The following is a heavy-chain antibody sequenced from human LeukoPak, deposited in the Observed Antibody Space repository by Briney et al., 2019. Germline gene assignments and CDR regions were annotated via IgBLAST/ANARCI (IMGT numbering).Heavy chain of an antibody. Sequence: SQTLSLTCAISGDSVSSNSVTWNWIRQSPSRGLEWLGRTYQRSKWYNDYAVSVKSRITINPDISKNQFSLQLNSVTPEDTAVYYCARSPSPYSSGWYFDYWGQGSLVTVSS. CDR1: GDSVSSNSVT. V-gene: IGHV6-1*01. CDR3: ARSPSPYSSGWYFDY. D-gene: IGHD6-19*01. CDR2: TYQRSKWYN. J-gene: IGHJ4*02.